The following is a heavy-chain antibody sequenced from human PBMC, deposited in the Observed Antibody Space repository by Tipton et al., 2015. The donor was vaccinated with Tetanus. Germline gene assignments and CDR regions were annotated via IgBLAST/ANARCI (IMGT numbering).Heavy chain of an antibody. CDR1: GVTFSSYA. CDR2: IIPSLGST. D-gene: IGHD1-26*01. Sequence: QSGPEVKKPGSSVRVSCKTFGVTFSSYAINWVRQAPGQGLEWMGGIIPSLGSTTYAPKFQGRITITADEVTTTAYMEVSSLTSEDTAVFYCARGGSYLGIYYYYAMDVWGQGTTVTVSS. CDR3: ARGGSYLGIYYYYAMDV. V-gene: IGHV1-69*01. J-gene: IGHJ6*01.